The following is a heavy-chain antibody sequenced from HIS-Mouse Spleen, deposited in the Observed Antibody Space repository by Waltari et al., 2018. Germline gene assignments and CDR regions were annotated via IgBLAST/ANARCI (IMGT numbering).Heavy chain of an antibody. CDR1: GFTFTRYW. V-gene: IGHV3-7*01. D-gene: IGHD7-27*01. CDR3: ARTGDRWYFDL. CDR2: IKQDGSEK. Sequence: EVQLVESGGGLVQPGGSLRLSCAAAGFTFTRYWMVRVRQAPGKGLEWVANIKQDGSEKYYVDSVKGRFTISRDNAKNSLYLQMNSLRAEDTAVYYCARTGDRWYFDLWGRGTLVTVSS. J-gene: IGHJ2*01.